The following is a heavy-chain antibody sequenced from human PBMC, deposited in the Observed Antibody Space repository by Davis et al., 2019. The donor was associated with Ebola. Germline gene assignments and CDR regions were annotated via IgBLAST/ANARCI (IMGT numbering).Heavy chain of an antibody. D-gene: IGHD5-18*01. CDR1: RFTFSSYA. CDR3: AKRSGARGYSYVENY. CDR2: ISGSGGST. J-gene: IGHJ4*02. Sequence: PGGSLRLSCAASRFTFSSYAMSWVRQAPGRGLEWVSAISGSGGSTYYADSVKGRFTISRDNSKNTLYLQMNSLRAEDTAVYYCAKRSGARGYSYVENYWGQGTLVTVSS. V-gene: IGHV3-23*01.